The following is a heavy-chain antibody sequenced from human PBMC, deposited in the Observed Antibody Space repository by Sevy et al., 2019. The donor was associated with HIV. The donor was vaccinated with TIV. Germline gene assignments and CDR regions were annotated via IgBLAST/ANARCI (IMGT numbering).Heavy chain of an antibody. Sequence: WGSLRLSCAASGFTVNSNYMTWVRQAPGKGLEGVSVIHSDDTTYHADSVKDRFTISRDNFKNTLYLHMGSLRAEDTAVYYCARGKSGYGYALNYWGQGTLVTVSS. CDR2: IHSDDTT. CDR1: GFTVNSNY. J-gene: IGHJ4*02. CDR3: ARGKSGYGYALNY. D-gene: IGHD5-18*01. V-gene: IGHV3-66*01.